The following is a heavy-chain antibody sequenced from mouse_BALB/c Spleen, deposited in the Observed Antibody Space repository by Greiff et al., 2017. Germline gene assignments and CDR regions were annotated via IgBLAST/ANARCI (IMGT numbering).Heavy chain of an antibody. Sequence: EVKLQESGPGLVKPSQSLSLTCSVTGYSITSGYYWNWIRQFPGNKLEWMGYISYDGSNNYNPSLKNRISITRDTSKNQFFLKLNSVTTEDTATYYCARYGNYLHFDYWGQGTTLTVSS. D-gene: IGHD2-10*02. V-gene: IGHV3-6*02. J-gene: IGHJ2*01. CDR3: ARYGNYLHFDY. CDR2: ISYDGSN. CDR1: GYSITSGYY.